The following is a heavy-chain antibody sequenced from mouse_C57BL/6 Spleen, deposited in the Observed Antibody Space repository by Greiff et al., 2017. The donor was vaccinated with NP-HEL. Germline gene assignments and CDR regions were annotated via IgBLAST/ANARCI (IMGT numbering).Heavy chain of an antibody. CDR2: FYPGSGSI. CDR1: GYTFTEYT. Sequence: QVQLQQSGAELVKPGASVKLSCKASGYTFTEYTIHWVKQRSGQGLEWIGWFYPGSGSIKYNEKFKDKATLTADKSSSTVYMELSRLTSEDSAVYFCARHEEGIRYGSSYAMDYWGQGTSVTVSS. V-gene: IGHV1-62-2*01. J-gene: IGHJ4*01. CDR3: ARHEEGIRYGSSYAMDY. D-gene: IGHD1-1*01.